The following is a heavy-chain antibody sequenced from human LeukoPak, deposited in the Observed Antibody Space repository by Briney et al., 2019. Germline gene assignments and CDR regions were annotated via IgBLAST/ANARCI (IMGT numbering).Heavy chain of an antibody. CDR2: ISTDASST. CDR3: AREGYSSDFDY. J-gene: IGHJ4*02. V-gene: IGHV3-74*01. D-gene: IGHD6-25*01. CDR1: GFTFSSYW. Sequence: GGSLRLSCAGSGFTFSSYWMHWVRQAPGKGLVWVSRISTDASSTTYADSVKGRFTISRDNAKNTLYLQMNSLRAEDTAVYYCAREGYSSDFDYWGQGTLVTVSS.